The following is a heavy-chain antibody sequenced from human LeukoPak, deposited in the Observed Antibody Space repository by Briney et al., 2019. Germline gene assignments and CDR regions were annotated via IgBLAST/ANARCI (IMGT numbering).Heavy chain of an antibody. CDR3: VRDISGSYFDY. Sequence: GGSLRLSCAASGFTFSDYHMTWIRQAPGKGLEWVSYITGSGINTRYADSVKGRFTISRDNAKNSLYLQMNSLRAEDTALYYCVRDISGSYFDYWGQGTLVTASS. D-gene: IGHD3-22*01. CDR1: GFTFSDYH. CDR2: ITGSGINT. V-gene: IGHV3-11*05. J-gene: IGHJ4*02.